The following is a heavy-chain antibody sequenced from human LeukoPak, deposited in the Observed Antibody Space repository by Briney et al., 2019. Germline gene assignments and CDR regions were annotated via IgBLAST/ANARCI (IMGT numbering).Heavy chain of an antibody. Sequence: PSETLSLTCAVYGGSFSGYYWSWIRQPPGKGLEWIGEINHSGSTNYNPSLKSRVTISVDTSKNQFSLKLSSVTAADTAVYYCATTGGNYYDSSGYAYWGQGTLVTVSS. V-gene: IGHV4-34*01. CDR3: ATTGGNYYDSSGYAY. D-gene: IGHD3-22*01. CDR1: GGSFSGYY. J-gene: IGHJ4*02. CDR2: INHSGST.